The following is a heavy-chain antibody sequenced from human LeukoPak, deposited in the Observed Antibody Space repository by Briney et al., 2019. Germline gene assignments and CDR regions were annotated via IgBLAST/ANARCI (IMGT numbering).Heavy chain of an antibody. V-gene: IGHV3-30-3*01. CDR3: ASSPGPWYFDL. Sequence: GGSLRLSCAASGFTFSSYAMHWVRRAPGKGLEWVAVISYDGSNKYYADSVKGRFTISRDNSKNTLYLQMNSLRAEDTAVYYCASSPGPWYFDLWGRGTLVTVSS. CDR1: GFTFSSYA. J-gene: IGHJ2*01. CDR2: ISYDGSNK. D-gene: IGHD1-14*01.